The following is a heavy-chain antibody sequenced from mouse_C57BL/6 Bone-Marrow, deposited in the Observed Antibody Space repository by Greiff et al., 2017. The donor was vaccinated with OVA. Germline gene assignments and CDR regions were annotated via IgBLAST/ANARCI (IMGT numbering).Heavy chain of an antibody. Sequence: QVQLQQSGAELARPGASVKMSCKASGYTFTSYTMHWVKQRPGQGLEWIGYINPSSGYTKYNQKFKDKATLTADKSSSTAYMQLSSLTSEDSAVYYCSMITTTRRAAMDYWGQGTSVTVSS. CDR2: INPSSGYT. D-gene: IGHD2-4*01. CDR1: GYTFTSYT. V-gene: IGHV1-4*01. CDR3: SMITTTRRAAMDY. J-gene: IGHJ4*01.